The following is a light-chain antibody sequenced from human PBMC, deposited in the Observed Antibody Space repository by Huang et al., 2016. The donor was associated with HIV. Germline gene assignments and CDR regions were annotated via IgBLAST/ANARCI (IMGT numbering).Light chain of an antibody. V-gene: IGKV1-39*01. CDR3: QQSHSTPIT. CDR1: QSISRY. J-gene: IGKJ5*01. CDR2: GAS. Sequence: DIQLTQSPSSLSASVGDSVSITCRSRQSISRYFMWYQEKPGKALKILIYGASSLQSWVPARVSVSGSGTDFTLTISSLQPEDFATYYCQQSHSTPITFGQGTRLEMK.